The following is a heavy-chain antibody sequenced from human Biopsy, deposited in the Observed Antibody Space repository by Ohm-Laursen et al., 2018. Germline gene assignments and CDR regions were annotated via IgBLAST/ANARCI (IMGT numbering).Heavy chain of an antibody. CDR2: ISWSSGTI. J-gene: IGHJ4*02. CDR1: GFRFDDYA. D-gene: IGHD6-19*01. Sequence: LSLTCVASGFRFDDYAMQWVRQAPGKGLEWVSGISWSSGTIGYADSVKGRFTVSRDNAKNSLFLQMDSLRVKDTALYYCVKSAYSSGFWEASDYWGQGTLVTVSS. V-gene: IGHV3-9*01. CDR3: VKSAYSSGFWEASDY.